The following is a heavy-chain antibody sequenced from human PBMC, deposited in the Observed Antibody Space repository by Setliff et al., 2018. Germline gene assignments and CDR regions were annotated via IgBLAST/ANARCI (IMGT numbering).Heavy chain of an antibody. V-gene: IGHV3-48*01. CDR3: VRELRVIVGVGIQGAFDI. D-gene: IGHD3-22*01. Sequence: PGGSLSLSCAASGFTFSSEYMNWVRQAPGKGLEWVSYISSSSTSIYSDSVKDRFTISRDNAKKSLYLQMDSLRAEDTAVYYCVRELRVIVGVGIQGAFDIWGQGTMVTVSS. CDR2: ISSSSTSI. J-gene: IGHJ3*02. CDR1: GFTFSSEY.